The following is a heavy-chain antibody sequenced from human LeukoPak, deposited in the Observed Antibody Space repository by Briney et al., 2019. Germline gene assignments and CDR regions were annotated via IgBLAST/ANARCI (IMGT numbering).Heavy chain of an antibody. CDR3: MRDFGGL. CDR2: ISSSSSYI. D-gene: IGHD4-23*01. J-gene: IGHJ4*02. CDR1: GFTFSSYS. V-gene: IGHV3-21*04. Sequence: GGSLRLSYAASGFTFSSYSMNWVRQAPGKGLEWVSSISSSSSYIYYADSVKGRFTISRDNARNSVFLEMNSLGAEDTAVYYCMRDFGGLWGQGTLVSVSS.